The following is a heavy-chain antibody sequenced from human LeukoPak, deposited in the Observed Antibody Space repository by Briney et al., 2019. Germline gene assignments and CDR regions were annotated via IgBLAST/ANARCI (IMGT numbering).Heavy chain of an antibody. CDR2: INPSGGST. D-gene: IGHD1-26*01. V-gene: IGHV1-46*03. Sequence: ASVKVSCKASAYTFTSYYMHWVRQAPGQGLEWMGIINPSGGSTSYAQKFQGRVTIPRDTSTSTVYMELSSLRSEDTAVYYCARVTEWELLLDYWGQGTLVTVSS. CDR3: ARVTEWELLLDY. J-gene: IGHJ4*02. CDR1: AYTFTSYY.